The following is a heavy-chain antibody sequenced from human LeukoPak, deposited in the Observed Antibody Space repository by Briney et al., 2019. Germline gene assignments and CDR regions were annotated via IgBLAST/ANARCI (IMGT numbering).Heavy chain of an antibody. CDR2: VDPEDGET. CDR1: GYTFTDYY. Sequence: ASVKISCKVSGYTFTDYYMHWVQQAPGKGLEWMGLVDPEDGETIYAEKFQGRVTITADTSTDTAYMELSSLRSEDTAVCYCATWGVVAATVIFDYWGQGTLVTVSS. D-gene: IGHD2-15*01. V-gene: IGHV1-69-2*01. J-gene: IGHJ4*02. CDR3: ATWGVVAATVIFDY.